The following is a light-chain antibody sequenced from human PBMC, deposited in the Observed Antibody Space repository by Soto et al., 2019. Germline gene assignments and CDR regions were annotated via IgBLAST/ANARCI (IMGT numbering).Light chain of an antibody. J-gene: IGLJ1*01. V-gene: IGLV2-14*01. Sequence: QSVLTQPPSVSGSPGQSITVSCTGTSSDIGASNFVSWHQHLPGRAPKVIIFEATNRPSGVSNRFSGSKSGITASLTISGLQADDEAEYFCQSYDSSLSALYVFGTGTKVTVL. CDR2: EAT. CDR3: QSYDSSLSALYV. CDR1: SSDIGASNF.